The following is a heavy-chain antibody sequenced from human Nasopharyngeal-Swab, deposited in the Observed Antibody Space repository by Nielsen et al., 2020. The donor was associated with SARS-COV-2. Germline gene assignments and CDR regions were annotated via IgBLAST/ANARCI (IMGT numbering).Heavy chain of an antibody. V-gene: IGHV1-69*04. CDR3: AKWQVGRAFFD. D-gene: IGHD3-3*02. CDR2: IIPILGIP. CDR1: GGTVSSYA. Sequence: SVKVSCKASGGTVSSYAISWVRQAPGQGLEWMGRIIPILGIPNYAQKFQGRLTITADTSTSTAYMELSSLRSEDTAVYYCAKWQVGRAFFDWGQGTTVTVSS. J-gene: IGHJ6*02.